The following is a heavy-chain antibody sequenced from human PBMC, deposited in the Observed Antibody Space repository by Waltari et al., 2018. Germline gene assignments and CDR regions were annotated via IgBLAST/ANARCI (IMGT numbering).Heavy chain of an antibody. D-gene: IGHD2-2*01. J-gene: IGHJ4*02. CDR3: ARGSTGYVRVWDC. V-gene: IGHV3-7*03. Sequence: EVQLMESGGGLVQPGGSLRLACRATGFSLSAYWMTWVRQAPGKGLEGVANIKYDGSATYHVDSVNGRFTISRDNTKNSLYLQMNDVSAEDTAIYYCARGSTGYVRVWDCWGQGTVVTVSS. CDR1: GFSLSAYW. CDR2: IKYDGSAT.